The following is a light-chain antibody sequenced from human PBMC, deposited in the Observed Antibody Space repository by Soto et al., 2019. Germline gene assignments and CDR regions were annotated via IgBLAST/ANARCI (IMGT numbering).Light chain of an antibody. CDR3: CSYGGGTTNVV. Sequence: QSALTQPASVSGSPGQSITISCTGISSDLESFNLVSWYQQHPGEAPKLILYEGNKRPSGLSSRFSGSRSGNTASLTISGVLAEDEAAYYCCSYGGGTTNVVFGGGTKLTVL. CDR2: EGN. J-gene: IGLJ2*01. V-gene: IGLV2-23*01. CDR1: SSDLESFNL.